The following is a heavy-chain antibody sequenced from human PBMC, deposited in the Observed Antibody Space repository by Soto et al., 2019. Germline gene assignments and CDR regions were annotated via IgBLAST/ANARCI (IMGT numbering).Heavy chain of an antibody. Sequence: QVQLQESGPGLVKPSETLSLTCSVSGDSINSGGHFWTWFRQKSGKGLVWIGYIYYSVATYYSPSLNTRASISIDTSKSHFSLRLKSVTAADTAVYYCATTTGAYSYDTSYWGQGTLVTVSS. J-gene: IGHJ4*02. V-gene: IGHV4-31*03. CDR2: IYYSVAT. CDR1: GDSINSGGHF. CDR3: ATTTGAYSYDTSY. D-gene: IGHD3-22*01.